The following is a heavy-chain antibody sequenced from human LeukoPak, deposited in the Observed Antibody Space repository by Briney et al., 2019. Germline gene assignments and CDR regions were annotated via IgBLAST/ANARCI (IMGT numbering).Heavy chain of an antibody. CDR3: AKAYYDILTGYVHDAFGI. J-gene: IGHJ3*02. V-gene: IGHV3-23*01. CDR2: ISGSGGST. Sequence: GGSLRLSCAASGFTFSSYAMSWVRQAPGKGLEWVSAISGSGGSTYYADSVKGRFTISRDNSKNALYLQMNSLRAEDTAVYYCAKAYYDILTGYVHDAFGIWGQGTMVTVSS. CDR1: GFTFSSYA. D-gene: IGHD3-9*01.